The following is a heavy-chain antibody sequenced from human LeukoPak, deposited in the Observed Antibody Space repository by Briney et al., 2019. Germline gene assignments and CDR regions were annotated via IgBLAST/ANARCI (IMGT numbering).Heavy chain of an antibody. Sequence: SETLSLTCTVSGGSISSSSYSWGWIRQPPGKGLEWIGSIYYSGSTYYNPSLKSRVTISVDTSKNQFYLKLSSVTAADTAVYYCARVVVVPATTNYYYYGMDVWGQGTTVTVSS. CDR2: IYYSGST. D-gene: IGHD2-2*01. J-gene: IGHJ6*02. CDR3: ARVVVVPATTNYYYYGMDV. V-gene: IGHV4-39*01. CDR1: GGSISSSSYS.